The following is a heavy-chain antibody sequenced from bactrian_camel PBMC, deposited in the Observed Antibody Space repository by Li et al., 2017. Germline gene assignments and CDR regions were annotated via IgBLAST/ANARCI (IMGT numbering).Heavy chain of an antibody. V-gene: IGHV3S55*01. CDR1: GYIFGSYC. D-gene: IGHD2*01. J-gene: IGHJ4*01. Sequence: VQLVESGGGSVQAGGSLKLSCTAPGYIFGSYCLGWFRQASEKEREGVACIGRDGVTMYSDSVKGRFTISKDNAMNTLYLQMNSLKPEDTATYYCAAALSRCSTGGTRFVNFRGWGTQVTVS. CDR2: IGRDGVT.